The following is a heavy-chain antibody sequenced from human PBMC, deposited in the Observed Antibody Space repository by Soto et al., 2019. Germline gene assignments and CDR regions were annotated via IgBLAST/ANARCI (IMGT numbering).Heavy chain of an antibody. Sequence: GASVKVSCKASGGTFSSYAISWVRQAPGQGLECMGGIIPIFGTANYAQKFQGRVTITADESTSTAYMELSSLRSEDTAVYYCARSLYRIAVAADFDYWGQGTLVTVSS. V-gene: IGHV1-69*13. CDR2: IIPIFGTA. CDR1: GGTFSSYA. D-gene: IGHD6-19*01. J-gene: IGHJ4*02. CDR3: ARSLYRIAVAADFDY.